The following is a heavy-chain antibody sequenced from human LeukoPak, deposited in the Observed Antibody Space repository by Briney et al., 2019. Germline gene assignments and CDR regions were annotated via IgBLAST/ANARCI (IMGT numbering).Heavy chain of an antibody. D-gene: IGHD3-10*01. CDR1: GYTFTFYY. CDR3: ARAPYGSGNNPLDY. Sequence: ASMKVSCKASGYTFTFYYMHWVRQAPGQGLEWMGIINTSGGSTSYAQKFQGRVTMTRDMSTSTVYMELTSPTSEDTAVYYCARAPYGSGNNPLDYWGQGTLVIVSS. J-gene: IGHJ4*02. CDR2: INTSGGST. V-gene: IGHV1-46*01.